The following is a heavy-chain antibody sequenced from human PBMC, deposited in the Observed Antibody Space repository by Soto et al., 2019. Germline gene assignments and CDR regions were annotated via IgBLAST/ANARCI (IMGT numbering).Heavy chain of an antibody. D-gene: IGHD3-22*01. V-gene: IGHV4-4*07. CDR1: GVTISSYY. Sequence: PSETLYLTCTFSGVTISSYYWSWIRQPAGKGLEWIGRIYTSGSTNYNPSLKSRVTMSVDTSKNQFSLKLSSVTAADTAVYYCARDLYDSSGYTGGDYWGQGTLVTVSS. CDR3: ARDLYDSSGYTGGDY. J-gene: IGHJ4*02. CDR2: IYTSGST.